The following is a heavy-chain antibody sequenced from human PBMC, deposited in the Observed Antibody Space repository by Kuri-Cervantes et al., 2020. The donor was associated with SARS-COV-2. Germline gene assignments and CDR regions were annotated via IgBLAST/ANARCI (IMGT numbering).Heavy chain of an antibody. V-gene: IGHV4-34*01. D-gene: IGHD6-6*01. CDR3: ARGNGFFSESIAARGHTYYFDY. J-gene: IGHJ4*02. CDR2: INHSGST. CDR1: GGSFSGYY. Sequence: SETLSLTCAVYGGSFSGYYWSWIRQPPGKGLEWIGEINHSGSTNYNPSLKSRVTISVDTSKNQFSLKLSSVTAADTAVYYCARGNGFFSESIAARGHTYYFDYWGQGTLVTVSS.